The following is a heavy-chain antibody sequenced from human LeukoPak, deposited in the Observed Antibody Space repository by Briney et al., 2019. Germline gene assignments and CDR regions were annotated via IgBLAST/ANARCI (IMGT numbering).Heavy chain of an antibody. Sequence: SETLSLTCAVYGGSFSDYFWNWIRQPPGKGLEWIGEINHGGGTRYNPSLKSRATISVDRSKNQFSLKLSSVTAADTAVYYCARDLSGGSSWYVGYWGQGTLVTVSS. CDR2: INHGGGT. CDR1: GGSFSDYF. J-gene: IGHJ4*02. CDR3: ARDLSGGSSWYVGY. D-gene: IGHD6-13*01. V-gene: IGHV4-34*01.